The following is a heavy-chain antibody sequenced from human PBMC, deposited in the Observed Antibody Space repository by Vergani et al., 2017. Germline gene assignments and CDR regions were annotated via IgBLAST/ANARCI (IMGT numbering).Heavy chain of an antibody. CDR3: ARLSYDTTPYLQGCYDC. V-gene: IGHV3-23*04. J-gene: IGHJ4*02. CDR2: ISARYPST. Sequence: EVQLVESGGGLVQPGGSLRLSCAASGFTFSACPMTWVRQAPGKGLEWVSAISARYPSTYYADSVKGRFTISRDNSKNMLYLQMNSLRAEDTAVYYCARLSYDTTPYLQGCYDCWGQGTLVSVSS. D-gene: IGHD3-22*01. CDR1: GFTFSACP.